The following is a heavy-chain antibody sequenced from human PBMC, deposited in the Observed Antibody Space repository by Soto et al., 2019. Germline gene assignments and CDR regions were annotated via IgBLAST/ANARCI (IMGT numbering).Heavy chain of an antibody. Sequence: GGSLRLSCAASGFTFSSYAMSWVRQAPGKGLEWVSAISGSGGSTYYADSVKGRFTISRDNSKNTLYLQMNSLRAEDTAVYYCAKGAIYCSSTSCYNSVPYYYYMDVWGKGTTVTVS. V-gene: IGHV3-23*01. J-gene: IGHJ6*03. D-gene: IGHD2-2*02. CDR3: AKGAIYCSSTSCYNSVPYYYYMDV. CDR1: GFTFSSYA. CDR2: ISGSGGST.